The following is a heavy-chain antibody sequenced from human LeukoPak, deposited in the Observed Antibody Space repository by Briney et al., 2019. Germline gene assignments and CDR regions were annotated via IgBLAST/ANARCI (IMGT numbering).Heavy chain of an antibody. CDR1: GFTVSGNY. V-gene: IGHV3-7*01. CDR2: IKQDGSEK. CDR3: VRPGPYWYFDL. D-gene: IGHD1-1*01. Sequence: GGSLRLSCAASGFTVSGNYMTWVRQAPGKGLEWVANIKQDGSEKYYVDSVKGRFTISRDNPKISLYLQMNSLRAEDTALYYCVRPGPYWYFDLWGRGTLVTVSS. J-gene: IGHJ2*01.